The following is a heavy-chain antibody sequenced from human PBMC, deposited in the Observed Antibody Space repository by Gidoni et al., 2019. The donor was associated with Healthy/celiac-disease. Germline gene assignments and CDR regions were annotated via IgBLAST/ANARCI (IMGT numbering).Heavy chain of an antibody. J-gene: IGHJ4*02. D-gene: IGHD6-13*01. CDR3: ARDAAAAAGTTYYFDY. CDR2: ICYDGSNK. V-gene: IGHV3-33*01. Sequence: QVQLVESGGGVVQPGRSLRLCCAAAGFTVSRYGMHWVRQAPGTGLEWVAVICYDGSNKYYADSVKGRFTISRDNSKNTLYLQMNSLRAEDTAVYYCARDAAAAAGTTYYFDYWGQGTLVTVSS. CDR1: GFTVSRYG.